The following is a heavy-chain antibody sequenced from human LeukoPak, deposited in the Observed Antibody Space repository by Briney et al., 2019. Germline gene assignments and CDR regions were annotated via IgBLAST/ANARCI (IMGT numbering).Heavy chain of an antibody. D-gene: IGHD2/OR15-2a*01. Sequence: SETLSLTCAVYGGSFSGYYWSWIRQPPGKGLEWIGEINHSGSTNYNPSLKSRVTISVDTSKNQFSLKLSSVTAADTAVYYCARQNKRYLNYFDYWGQGTLVTVSS. CDR3: ARQNKRYLNYFDY. CDR1: GGSFSGYY. CDR2: INHSGST. J-gene: IGHJ4*02. V-gene: IGHV4-34*01.